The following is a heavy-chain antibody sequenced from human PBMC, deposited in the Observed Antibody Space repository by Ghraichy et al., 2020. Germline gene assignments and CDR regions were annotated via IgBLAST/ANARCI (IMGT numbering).Heavy chain of an antibody. CDR1: GFTFSSYA. D-gene: IGHD1-26*01. V-gene: IGHV3-64*02. Sequence: GGSLRLSCAASGFTFSSYAMHWVRQAPGKGLEYVSAISSNGGSTYYADSVKGRFTISRDNSKNTLYLQMGSLRAEDMTVYYCARGPVVGAIDYWGQGTLVTVSS. J-gene: IGHJ4*02. CDR3: ARGPVVGAIDY. CDR2: ISSNGGST.